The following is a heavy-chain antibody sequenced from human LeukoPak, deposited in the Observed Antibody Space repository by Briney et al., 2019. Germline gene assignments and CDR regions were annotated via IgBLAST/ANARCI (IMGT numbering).Heavy chain of an antibody. D-gene: IGHD6-13*01. V-gene: IGHV3-74*01. J-gene: IGHJ5*02. Sequence: GGPLRLSCAVSGFTFSTYWMHWVRQAPGKGLVWVSRINSDGSSTTYADSVKGRFTISRDNAKNTLYLQMNSLRVEDTAVYYCTRAISNIWNNCFDPWGQGTLVTVSS. CDR1: GFTFSTYW. CDR3: TRAISNIWNNCFDP. CDR2: INSDGSST.